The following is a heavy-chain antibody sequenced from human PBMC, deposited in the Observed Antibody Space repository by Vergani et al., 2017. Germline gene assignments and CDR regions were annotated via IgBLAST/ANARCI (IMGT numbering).Heavy chain of an antibody. Sequence: QVQLVQSGAEVKKPGSSVKVSCKASGGTFSSYAISWVRQAPGQGLEWMGGILPIFGTANYAQKCQGRVTITADKSTSTAYMELSSLRSEDTAWYYCARGTHQLVPGPGPYYYYYYMDGWGKGTTVTVSS. CDR1: GGTFSSYA. V-gene: IGHV1-69*06. D-gene: IGHD6-13*01. J-gene: IGHJ6*03. CDR3: ARGTHQLVPGPGPYYYYYYMDG. CDR2: ILPIFGTA.